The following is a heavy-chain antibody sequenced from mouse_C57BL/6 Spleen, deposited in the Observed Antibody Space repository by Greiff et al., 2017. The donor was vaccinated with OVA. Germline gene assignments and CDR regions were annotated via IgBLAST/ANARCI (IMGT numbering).Heavy chain of an antibody. Sequence: EVKLMESGGGLVKPGGSLKLSCAASGFTFSDYGMHWVRQAPEKGLEWVAYISSGSSTIYYADTVKGRFTISRDNAKNTLFLQMTSLRSEDTAMYYCARNYYGSSYSAWFAYWGQGTLVTVSA. J-gene: IGHJ3*01. D-gene: IGHD1-1*01. CDR1: GFTFSDYG. CDR2: ISSGSSTI. V-gene: IGHV5-17*01. CDR3: ARNYYGSSYSAWFAY.